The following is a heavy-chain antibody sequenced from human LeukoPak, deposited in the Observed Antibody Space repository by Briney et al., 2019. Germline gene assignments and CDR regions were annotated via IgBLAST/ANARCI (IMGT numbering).Heavy chain of an antibody. Sequence: GGSLRLSCAASGFTLSTYSMNWVRQAPGKGLEWVSSISSSASYMYYADSVKGRFTISRDNAKNSLYLQMNSLRAEDTAVYYCARGGVGLVIIPGWKYDYYGMDAWGQGTTVTVSS. J-gene: IGHJ6*02. D-gene: IGHD3/OR15-3a*01. CDR1: GFTLSTYS. CDR3: ARGGVGLVIIPGWKYDYYGMDA. CDR2: ISSSASYM. V-gene: IGHV3-21*01.